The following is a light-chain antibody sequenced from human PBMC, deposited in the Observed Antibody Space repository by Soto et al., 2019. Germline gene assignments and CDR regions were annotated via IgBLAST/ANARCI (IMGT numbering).Light chain of an antibody. CDR3: CSYSGSYTWV. J-gene: IGLJ3*02. CDR1: SSYVGGYNY. V-gene: IGLV2-11*01. Sequence: QSALTQPRSVSGSPGQSVTISCTGTSSYVGGYNYVSWYQQHPGKAPKLMIYDVSKWPSGVPDRFSGSKSGNTASLTISGLQAEDEADYYCCSYSGSYTWVFGGGTKVTVL. CDR2: DVS.